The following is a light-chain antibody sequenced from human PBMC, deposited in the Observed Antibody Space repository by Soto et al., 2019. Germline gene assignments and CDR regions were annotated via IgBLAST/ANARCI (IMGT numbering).Light chain of an antibody. J-gene: IGKJ2*01. CDR1: QDISNY. CDR2: DAS. V-gene: IGKV1-33*01. Sequence: DIQMTQSPSSLSASVGDRVTITCQASQDISNYLNWYHQKPGKAPKLLIYDASNLETGVPSRFSGSGSGTDFTFTISSLQPEDIATYYYQQYDNLPPYTFGQGTKLEIK. CDR3: QQYDNLPPYT.